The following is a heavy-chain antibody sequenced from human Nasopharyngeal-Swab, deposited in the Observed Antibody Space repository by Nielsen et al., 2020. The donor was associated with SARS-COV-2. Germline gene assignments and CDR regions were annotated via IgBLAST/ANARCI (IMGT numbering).Heavy chain of an antibody. CDR1: GFPLSHYY. CDR2: IKQGGSEQ. Sequence: GGSLRLSCAASGFPLSHYYMTWVRQPPGKGLEWVSNIKQGGSEQFYADSVKGRFTISRDNAKNSLYLQMDSLRADDTAVYYCARESVVTGMDDATDIWGQGTMVTVSS. CDR3: ARESVVTGMDDATDI. J-gene: IGHJ3*02. D-gene: IGHD2-21*02. V-gene: IGHV3-7*04.